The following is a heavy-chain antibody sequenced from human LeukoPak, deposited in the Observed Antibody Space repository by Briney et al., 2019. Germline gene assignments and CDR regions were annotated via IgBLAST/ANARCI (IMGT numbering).Heavy chain of an antibody. CDR3: AKADRGWGVITKD. J-gene: IGHJ4*02. V-gene: IGHV3-23*01. CDR2: IGGSGDFT. Sequence: GGSLRLSCAASGFTFSTYAMSWVRQAPGKGLEWVSAIGGSGDFTYYAEYVRGRFTISRDTSKKMLYLQMNSLRAEDTAVYYCAKADRGWGVITKDWGQGTLVTVSS. CDR1: GFTFSTYA. D-gene: IGHD3-10*01.